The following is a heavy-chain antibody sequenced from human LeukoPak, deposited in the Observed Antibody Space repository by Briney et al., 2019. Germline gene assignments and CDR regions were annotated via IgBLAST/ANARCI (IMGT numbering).Heavy chain of an antibody. CDR3: IAALYSKWELP. J-gene: IGHJ4*02. V-gene: IGHV3-15*07. CDR2: IKRKTEGGTT. D-gene: IGHD1-26*01. CDR1: GFTFNNYG. Sequence: GGSLRLSCAASGFTFNNYGMHWVRQAPGKGLEWVGRIKRKTEGGTTDCAAPVKGRFTISRDDSKNMLFLQMNSLKTEDTAVYYCIAALYSKWELPRGQGTLVTVSS.